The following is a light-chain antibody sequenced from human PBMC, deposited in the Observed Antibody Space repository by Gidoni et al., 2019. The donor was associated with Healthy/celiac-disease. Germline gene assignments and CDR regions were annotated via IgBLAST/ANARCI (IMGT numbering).Light chain of an antibody. CDR1: QSISSW. CDR2: DAS. J-gene: IGKJ1*01. V-gene: IGKV1-5*01. Sequence: DIQMTQSPSTLSASVGDRVTITCRASQSISSWLAWYQQKPGKAPKLLIYDASSLESGVPSRFSGSGSGTEFTLTISSLQPDDFATYYCQQYSSYSPVTFGQGTKVEIK. CDR3: QQYSSYSPVT.